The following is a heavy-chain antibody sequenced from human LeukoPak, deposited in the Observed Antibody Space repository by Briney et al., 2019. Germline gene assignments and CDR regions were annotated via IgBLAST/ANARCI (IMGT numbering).Heavy chain of an antibody. V-gene: IGHV5-10-1*01. D-gene: IGHD6-19*01. CDR3: ARLGIAVADTAP. Sequence: GESLKISCKGSGYSFTSYWISWVRQMPGKGLEWMGRIDPSDSYTNYSPSFQGHVTISADKSISTAYLQWSSLKASDTAMCYCARLGIAVADTAPWGQGTLVTVSS. CDR1: GYSFTSYW. J-gene: IGHJ5*02. CDR2: IDPSDSYT.